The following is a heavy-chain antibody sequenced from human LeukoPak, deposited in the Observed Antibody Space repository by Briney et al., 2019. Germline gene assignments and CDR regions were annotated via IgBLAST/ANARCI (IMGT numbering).Heavy chain of an antibody. CDR3: ARRRPRIAVAGTGGFDP. J-gene: IGHJ5*02. Sequence: ASAKVSCKASGYTFTGYYMHWVRQAPGQGLEWMGWINPNSGGTNYAQKFQGRVTMTRDTSISTAYMELSRLRSDDTAVYYCARRRPRIAVAGTGGFDPWGQGTLVTVSS. CDR2: INPNSGGT. CDR1: GYTFTGYY. D-gene: IGHD6-19*01. V-gene: IGHV1-2*02.